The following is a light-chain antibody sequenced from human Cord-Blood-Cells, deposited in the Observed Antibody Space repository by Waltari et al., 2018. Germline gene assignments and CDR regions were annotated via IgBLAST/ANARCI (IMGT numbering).Light chain of an antibody. CDR1: SSDVGGSNY. CDR3: SSYTSSSTVV. J-gene: IGLJ2*01. Sequence: QSALTQPASVSGSPGQSITIPCTGTSSDVGGSNYVSWYQPHPGKAPKLMIYDVSNRPSGVSNRFSGSKSGNTASLTISGLQAEDEADYYCSSYTSSSTVVFGGGTKLTVL. CDR2: DVS. V-gene: IGLV2-14*01.